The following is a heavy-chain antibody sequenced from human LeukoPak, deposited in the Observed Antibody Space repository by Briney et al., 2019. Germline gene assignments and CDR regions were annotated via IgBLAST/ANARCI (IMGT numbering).Heavy chain of an antibody. V-gene: IGHV1-2*02. CDR2: INPNSGGT. CDR1: GYTFTGYY. Sequence: GASVKVSCKASGYTFTGYYMHWVRQAPGQGLEWMGWINPNSGGTNYAQKFQGRVTMTRDTSISTAYMELSRLRSDDTAVYYCARRIAVADTGYSYWGQGTLVTVSS. J-gene: IGHJ4*02. CDR3: ARRIAVADTGYSY. D-gene: IGHD6-19*01.